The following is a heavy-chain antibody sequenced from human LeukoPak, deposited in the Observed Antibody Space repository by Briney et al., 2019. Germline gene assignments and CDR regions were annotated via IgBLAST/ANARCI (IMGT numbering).Heavy chain of an antibody. CDR1: GASIFNYY. Sequence: SETLSLTCNVSGASIFNYYWSWIRQAPGKGLEWIGYVHHSGRTNSTPSLGSRVTMSVDTPTSQLSLNLTSVTTADTAVYFCARDLRAKYWGQGTLVFVSS. CDR3: ARDLRAKY. CDR2: VHHSGRT. J-gene: IGHJ1*01. D-gene: IGHD4/OR15-4a*01. V-gene: IGHV4-59*01.